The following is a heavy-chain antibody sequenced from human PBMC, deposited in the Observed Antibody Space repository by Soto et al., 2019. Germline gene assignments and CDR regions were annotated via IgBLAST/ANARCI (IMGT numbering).Heavy chain of an antibody. Sequence: ASVKVSCKASGYTFTSYYMHWVRQAPGQGLEWMGIINPSGGSTSYAQKFQGRVTMTRDTSTSTVYMELGSLRSEDTAVYYCAREDYFGYYGSGSYSPYYYYGMDVWGQGTTVTVSS. D-gene: IGHD3-10*01. CDR1: GYTFTSYY. CDR2: INPSGGST. CDR3: AREDYFGYYGSGSYSPYYYYGMDV. J-gene: IGHJ6*02. V-gene: IGHV1-46*01.